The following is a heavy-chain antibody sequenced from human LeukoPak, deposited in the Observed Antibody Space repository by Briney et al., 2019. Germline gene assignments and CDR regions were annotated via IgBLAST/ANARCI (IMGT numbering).Heavy chain of an antibody. Sequence: GASVKVSCKASEYTFTSYDINWVRQATGQGLEWMGWMNPSSGSTGYAQKFQGRVTMTRDTSISTAYMELSSLRSEDTAVYFCARSSRPDILGYWGQGTLVTVSS. CDR2: MNPSSGST. CDR3: ARSSRPDILGY. J-gene: IGHJ4*02. V-gene: IGHV1-8*01. D-gene: IGHD6-6*01. CDR1: EYTFTSYD.